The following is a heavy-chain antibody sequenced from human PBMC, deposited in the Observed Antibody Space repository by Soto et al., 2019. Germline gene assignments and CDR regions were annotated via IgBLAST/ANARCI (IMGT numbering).Heavy chain of an antibody. J-gene: IGHJ6*02. D-gene: IGHD2-2*01. CDR2: ISYDGSNK. V-gene: IGHV3-30-3*01. CDR1: GFTFSSYA. Sequence: QVQLVESGGGVVQPGRSLRLSCAASGFTFSSYAMHWVRQAPGKGLEWVAVISYDGSNKYYADSVKGRFTIYRDNSKNTLYLQMNSLRAEDTAVYYCARDRAYCSSTSCYGYYYYYGMDVWGQGTTVTVSS. CDR3: ARDRAYCSSTSCYGYYYYYGMDV.